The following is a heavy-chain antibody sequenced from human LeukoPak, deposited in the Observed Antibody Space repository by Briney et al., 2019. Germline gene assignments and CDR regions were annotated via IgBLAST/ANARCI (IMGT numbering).Heavy chain of an antibody. D-gene: IGHD2-15*01. CDR1: GFTFSSYA. V-gene: IGHV3-23*01. Sequence: GGSLRLSCAASGFTFSSYAMNWVRQAPGKGLEWVSAISGSGGSTYYADSVKGRFTISRDNSKNTLYLQMNSLRAEDTAVYYCAKSSEGSGGSWSSTYFGMDVWGQGTTVTVS. CDR2: ISGSGGST. CDR3: AKSSEGSGGSWSSTYFGMDV. J-gene: IGHJ6*02.